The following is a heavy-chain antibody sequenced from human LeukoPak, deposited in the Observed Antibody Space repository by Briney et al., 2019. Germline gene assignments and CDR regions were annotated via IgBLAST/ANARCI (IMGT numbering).Heavy chain of an antibody. CDR1: GFTFSSYA. V-gene: IGHV3-23*01. Sequence: PGGSLRLSCAASGFTFSSYAMTWVRQAPGKGLEWVSTVSGSGGSTYYAASVKGRFTISRDNSKNMLFLQMNSLSADDRAIYYCARASGTNGYYQLPINVWGQGTLVTVSS. CDR2: VSGSGGST. D-gene: IGHD3-3*01. CDR3: ARASGTNGYYQLPINV. J-gene: IGHJ4*02.